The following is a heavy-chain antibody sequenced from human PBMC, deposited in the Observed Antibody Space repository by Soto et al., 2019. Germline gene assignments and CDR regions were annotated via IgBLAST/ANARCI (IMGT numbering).Heavy chain of an antibody. J-gene: IGHJ5*02. CDR1: VDSISSGGDS. V-gene: IGHV4-31*03. Sequence: PAETLSVTCTFSVDSISSGGDSWSWIRQHPGKGLEWIGYIYYSGSTYYNPSLKSRVTISIDTSKNQLSLKLSSVTAADTAVYYCARGLGPGTNWFDPWGQGTTVTVSS. CDR3: ARGLGPGTNWFDP. D-gene: IGHD2-2*01. CDR2: IYYSGST.